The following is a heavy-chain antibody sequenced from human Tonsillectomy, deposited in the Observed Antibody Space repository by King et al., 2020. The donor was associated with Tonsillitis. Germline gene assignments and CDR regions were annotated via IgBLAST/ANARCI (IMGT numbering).Heavy chain of an antibody. CDR2: ISNDGRTK. Sequence: VQLVESGGGVVQPGRSLILSCAASGFAFRSYDMDWVRQAPGKGLEWVAVISNDGRTKYYADSVKGRFTISRDNSKNTLYLHLNSLRHEDTAVYYCARPISGGYNFAYWGQGTLVTVSS. V-gene: IGHV3-30*04. J-gene: IGHJ4*02. CDR1: GFAFRSYD. CDR3: ARPISGGYNFAY. D-gene: IGHD5-12*01.